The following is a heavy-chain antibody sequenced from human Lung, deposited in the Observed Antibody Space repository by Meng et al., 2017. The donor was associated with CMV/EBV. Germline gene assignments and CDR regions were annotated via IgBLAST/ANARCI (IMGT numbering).Heavy chain of an antibody. CDR1: GGXLSGHS. CDR3: ARGLGYCNSATCYSYFYYAMDV. Sequence: LXCAVYGGXLSGHSWSWIRQPPGQGLEWIGDIYQRGSPNYNSSLKSRVTISLDTSRNQFSLNLKSLTAADGAVYFCARGLGYCNSATCYSYFYYAMDVXGQGXTVTVSS. V-gene: IGHV4-34*01. CDR2: IYQRGSP. D-gene: IGHD2-2*01. J-gene: IGHJ6*02.